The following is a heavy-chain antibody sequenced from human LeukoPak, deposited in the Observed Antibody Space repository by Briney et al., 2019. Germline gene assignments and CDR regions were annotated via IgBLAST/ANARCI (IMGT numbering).Heavy chain of an antibody. V-gene: IGHV3-21*01. CDR3: ARGASVVAGNDNAFDI. CDR2: ISTSSSYI. CDR1: GFTFSSYS. Sequence: RSLRLSCAASGFTFSSYSMNWVRQAPGKGLEWVSSISTSSSYIYYADSVKGRFTISRDNAKKSLYLQMNSLRADDTAVYYCARGASVVAGNDNAFDIWGQGTMVTVSS. J-gene: IGHJ3*02. D-gene: IGHD6-19*01.